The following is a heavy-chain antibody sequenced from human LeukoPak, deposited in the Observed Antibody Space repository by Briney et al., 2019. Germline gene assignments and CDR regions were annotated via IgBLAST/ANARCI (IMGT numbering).Heavy chain of an antibody. Sequence: SETLSLTCTVSGGSISSYYWSWIRQPPGKGLEWIGYIYYSGSTNYNPSLKSRVTISVDTSKNQFSLKLSSVTAADTAVYYCARQYYYDSSRYYYVGAFDIWGQGTMVTVSS. V-gene: IGHV4-59*08. CDR3: ARQYYYDSSRYYYVGAFDI. CDR1: GGSISSYY. D-gene: IGHD3-22*01. J-gene: IGHJ3*02. CDR2: IYYSGST.